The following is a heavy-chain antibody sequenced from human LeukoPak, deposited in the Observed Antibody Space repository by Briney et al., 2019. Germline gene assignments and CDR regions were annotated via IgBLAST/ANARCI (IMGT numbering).Heavy chain of an antibody. J-gene: IGHJ4*02. Sequence: QSGGSLRLSCAASGFTFSSYAMSWVRQAPGKGLEWVSAISGSGGSTYYADSVKGRFTISRDNSKNTLYLQMNSLRAEDTAVYYCAKDMRGYSYGPDYWGQGTLVTVSS. CDR3: AKDMRGYSYGPDY. CDR1: GFTFSSYA. D-gene: IGHD5-18*01. CDR2: ISGSGGST. V-gene: IGHV3-23*01.